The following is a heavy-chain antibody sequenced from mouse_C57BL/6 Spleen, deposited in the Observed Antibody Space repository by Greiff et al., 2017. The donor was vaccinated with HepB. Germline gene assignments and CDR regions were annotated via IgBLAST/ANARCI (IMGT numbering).Heavy chain of an antibody. D-gene: IGHD4-1*01. Sequence: EVKVEESGGGLVQPGGSMKLSCVASGFTFSNYWMNWVRQSPEKGLEWVAQIRLKSDNYATHYAESVKGRFTISRDDSKSSVYLQMNNLRAEDTGIYYCTGDLTFYAMDYWGQGTSVTVSS. CDR1: GFTFSNYW. CDR3: TGDLTFYAMDY. V-gene: IGHV6-3*01. CDR2: IRLKSDNYAT. J-gene: IGHJ4*01.